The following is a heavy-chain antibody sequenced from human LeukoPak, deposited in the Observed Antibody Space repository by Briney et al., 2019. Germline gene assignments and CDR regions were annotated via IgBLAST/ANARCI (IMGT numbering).Heavy chain of an antibody. V-gene: IGHV4-38-2*01. D-gene: IGHD2-21*02. J-gene: IGHJ4*02. CDR1: GYSISGGYY. CDR3: ARSSVTSASQVIDY. CDR2: MYHSGIT. Sequence: SETLSLTCVVSGYSISGGYYWGWIRRPPGKGLEWIRSMYHSGITYYNPSLKSRVTMTVDTSKNQFSLKLSAVTAADTAVYYYARSSVTSASQVIDYWGPGTLVTVSS.